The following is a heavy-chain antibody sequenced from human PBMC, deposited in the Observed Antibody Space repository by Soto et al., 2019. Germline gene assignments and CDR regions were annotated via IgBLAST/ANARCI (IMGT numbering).Heavy chain of an antibody. J-gene: IGHJ5*02. V-gene: IGHV1-18*01. Sequence: ASVKVSGKASGYTFTSYGISWVRQAPVQGLEWMGWISAYNGNTNYAQKLQGRVTMTTDTSTSTAYMELRSLRSDDTAVYYCARTGQPIRHYYDSSGYNPWGQGTLVTVSS. CDR1: GYTFTSYG. D-gene: IGHD3-22*01. CDR3: ARTGQPIRHYYDSSGYNP. CDR2: ISAYNGNT.